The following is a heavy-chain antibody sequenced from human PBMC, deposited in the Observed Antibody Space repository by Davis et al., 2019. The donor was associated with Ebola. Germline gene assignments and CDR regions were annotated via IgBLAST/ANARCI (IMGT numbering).Heavy chain of an antibody. D-gene: IGHD3-3*01. V-gene: IGHV3-64D*08. CDR1: GIVFRLYA. CDR3: VKGGTIFRTYYGMDV. CDR2: ISYDGGST. Sequence: GGSLRLSCSTSGIVFRLYAMHWVRQVPGEGLEYVSGISYDGGSTTFADSVKGRFNISRDNSKKTLYLEMKSLRREDSAIYYCVKGGTIFRTYYGMDVWGHGTTVIVSS. J-gene: IGHJ6*02.